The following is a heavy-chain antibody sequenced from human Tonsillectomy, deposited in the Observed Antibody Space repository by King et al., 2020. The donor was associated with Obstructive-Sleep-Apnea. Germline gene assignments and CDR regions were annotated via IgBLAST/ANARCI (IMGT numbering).Heavy chain of an antibody. J-gene: IGHJ4*02. CDR3: ARSSGDYGDYVSDY. CDR1: GGSISSYY. V-gene: IGHV4-59*01. CDR2: IYYSGST. Sequence: QVQLQESGPGLVKPSETLSLTCTVSGGSISSYYWSWIRQPPGKGLEWIGYIYYSGSTNYNPSLKSRVTISVDTSKNPFSLKLSSVTAADPAVYYCARSSGDYGDYVSDYWGQGTLVTVSS. D-gene: IGHD4-17*01.